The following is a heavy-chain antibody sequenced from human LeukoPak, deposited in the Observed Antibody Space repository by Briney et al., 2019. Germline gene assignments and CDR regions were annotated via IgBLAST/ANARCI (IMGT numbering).Heavy chain of an antibody. J-gene: IGHJ4*02. CDR1: GGSISSYY. D-gene: IGHD6-13*01. CDR2: IYTSGST. Sequence: PSETLSLTCTVSGGSISSYYWSWIRQPPGKGLEWIGYIYTSGSTNYNPSLKSRVTISVDTSKNQFSLKLSSVTAADTAVYYCAGFIAAAGVFDYWGQGTLVTVSS. V-gene: IGHV4-4*09. CDR3: AGFIAAAGVFDY.